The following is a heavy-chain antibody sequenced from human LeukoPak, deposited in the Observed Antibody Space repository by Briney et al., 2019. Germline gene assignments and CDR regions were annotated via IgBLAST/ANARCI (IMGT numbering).Heavy chain of an antibody. J-gene: IGHJ4*02. CDR1: GGSISSTGSF. CDR3: WLEKVVAAYFDS. Sequence: SETLSLTCTVSGGSISSTGSFWGWIRQPPGKGLEWIGSIYSGGITYYNPSLKSRVTISEDTSKNQFSLKMTSMTAADTAIYYCWLEKVVAAYFDSWGQGTLVTVSS. D-gene: IGHD2-15*01. CDR2: IYSGGIT. V-gene: IGHV4-39*07.